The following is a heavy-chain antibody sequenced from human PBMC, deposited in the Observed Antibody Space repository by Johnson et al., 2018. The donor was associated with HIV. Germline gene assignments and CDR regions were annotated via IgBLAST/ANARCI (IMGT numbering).Heavy chain of an antibody. CDR2: IYSGDRT. CDR3: AGRSSAWYEDAFDI. CDR1: GFTFDEYD. D-gene: IGHD6-19*01. J-gene: IGHJ3*02. V-gene: IGHV3-66*01. Sequence: VQLVESGGGVARPGGSLRLSCEASGFTFDEYDMTWVRQGPGKGLEWVSGIYSGDRTYSAVSVTGRFTISRDSSKNTLFLQMNSLRVEDTAIYYCAGRSSAWYEDAFDIWGQGTMVTVSS.